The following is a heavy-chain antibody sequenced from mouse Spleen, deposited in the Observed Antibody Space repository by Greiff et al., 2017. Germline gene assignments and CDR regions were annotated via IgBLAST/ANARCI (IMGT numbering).Heavy chain of an antibody. CDR3: ARLTGPGYFDY. J-gene: IGHJ2*01. CDR1: GFTFSSYA. Sequence: EVQLVESGGGLVKPGGSLKLSCAASGFTFSSYAMSWVRQTPEKRLEWVATISDGGSYTYYPDNVKGRFTISRDNAKNNLYLQMSHLKSEDTAMYYCARLTGPGYFDYWGQGTTLTVSS. V-gene: IGHV5-4*01. D-gene: IGHD4-1*01. CDR2: ISDGGSYT.